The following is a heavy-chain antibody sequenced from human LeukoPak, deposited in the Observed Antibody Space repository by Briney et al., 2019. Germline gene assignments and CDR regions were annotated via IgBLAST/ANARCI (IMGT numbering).Heavy chain of an antibody. J-gene: IGHJ4*02. CDR2: ISGSGGST. D-gene: IGHD6-19*01. V-gene: IGHV3-23*01. CDR1: RFTFSSYA. CDR3: AKDLGSSGWYIVGATIDY. Sequence: GGSLRLSCAASRFTFSSYAMSWVRQAPGKGLEWVSAISGSGGSTYYADSVKGRFTISRDNSKNTLYLQMNSLRAEDTAVYYCAKDLGSSGWYIVGATIDYWGQGTLSPSPQ.